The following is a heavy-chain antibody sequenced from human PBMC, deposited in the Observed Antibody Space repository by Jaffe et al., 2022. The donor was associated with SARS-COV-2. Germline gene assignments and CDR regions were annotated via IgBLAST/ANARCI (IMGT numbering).Heavy chain of an antibody. D-gene: IGHD1-1*01. CDR3: AREYGAVATGTFDP. CDR2: TYYRSKWYN. CDR1: GDSVSSNIAA. V-gene: IGHV6-1*01. J-gene: IGHJ5*02. Sequence: QVQLQQSGPGLVKPSQTLSLTCVISGDSVSSNIAAWNWIRQSPSRGLEWLGRTYYRSKWYNDYAPSVRSRISINPDTSKNQFTLQLNSVTPDDTAVFYCAREYGAVATGTFDPWGQGTLVTVSS.